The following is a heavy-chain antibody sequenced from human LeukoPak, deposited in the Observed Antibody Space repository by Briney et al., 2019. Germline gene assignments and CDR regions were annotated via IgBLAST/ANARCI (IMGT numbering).Heavy chain of an antibody. J-gene: IGHJ4*02. Sequence: ASVKVSCKASGYTFTGYYMHWVRQAPGQGLEWMGWINPNSGGTNYAQKFQGRVTMTRDTSISTAYMELSRLRSDDTAVYYCARERSVDTAMVNGPGYWGQGTLVTVSS. CDR2: INPNSGGT. V-gene: IGHV1-2*02. CDR3: ARERSVDTAMVNGPGY. D-gene: IGHD5-18*01. CDR1: GYTFTGYY.